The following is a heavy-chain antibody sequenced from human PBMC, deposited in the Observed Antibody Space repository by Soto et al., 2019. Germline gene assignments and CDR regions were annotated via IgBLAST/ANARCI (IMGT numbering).Heavy chain of an antibody. Sequence: TVSGGSISSGGYYWSWIRQHPGKGLEWIGYIYYSGSTYYNPSLKSRVTISVDTSKNQFSLKLSSVTAADTAVYYCARDDAMYYYDSSGYYGPFDIWGQGTMVTVSS. V-gene: IGHV4-31*03. CDR1: GGSISSGGYY. CDR3: ARDDAMYYYDSSGYYGPFDI. CDR2: IYYSGST. D-gene: IGHD3-22*01. J-gene: IGHJ3*02.